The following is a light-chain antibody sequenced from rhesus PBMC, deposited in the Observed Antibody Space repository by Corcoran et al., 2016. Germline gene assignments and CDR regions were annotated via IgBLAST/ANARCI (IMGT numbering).Light chain of an antibody. CDR1: QGISNW. CDR2: RAS. CDR3: QQHDNSPPT. J-gene: IGKJ4*01. V-gene: IGKV1-69*01. Sequence: DIQMTQSPSSLSASVGDRVTISCRASQGISNWLAWYQQKPGKAPNLLIYRASNLETGVPSRFSGSGSGTDFTLTISSLQPEDVTTYYCQQHDNSPPTFGGGTKVEIK.